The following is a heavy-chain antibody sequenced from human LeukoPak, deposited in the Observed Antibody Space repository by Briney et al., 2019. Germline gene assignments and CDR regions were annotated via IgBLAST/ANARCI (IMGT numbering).Heavy chain of an antibody. Sequence: GGSLRLSRAASGLTFSSYTMNWVRQAPGKGLEWVSSISSSSSYIYYADSLKGRFTISRDNAKNSLYLQMNSLRAEDTAVYYCAKVEQLGPHNWFDPWGQGTLVTVSS. V-gene: IGHV3-21*01. CDR1: GLTFSSYT. CDR2: ISSSSSYI. D-gene: IGHD6-6*01. J-gene: IGHJ5*02. CDR3: AKVEQLGPHNWFDP.